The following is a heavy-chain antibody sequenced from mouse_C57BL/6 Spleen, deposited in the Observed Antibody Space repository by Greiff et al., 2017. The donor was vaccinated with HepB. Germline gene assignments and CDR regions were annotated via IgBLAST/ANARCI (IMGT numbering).Heavy chain of an antibody. CDR2: IYPGNSDT. D-gene: IGHD1-1*01. CDR3: TRGNYYGSSAYWYFDV. V-gene: IGHV1-5*01. CDR1: GYTFTSYW. Sequence: EVQLQQSGTVLARPGASVKMSCKTSGYTFTSYWMHWVKQRPGQGLEWIGAIYPGNSDTSYNQKFKGKAKLTAVTSASTAYMELSSLTNEDSAVYYCTRGNYYGSSAYWYFDVWGTGTTVTISS. J-gene: IGHJ1*03.